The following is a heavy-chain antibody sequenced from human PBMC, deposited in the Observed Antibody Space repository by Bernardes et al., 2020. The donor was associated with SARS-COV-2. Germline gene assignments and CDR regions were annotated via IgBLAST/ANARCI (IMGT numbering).Heavy chain of an antibody. Sequence: GGSLRLSCAASGFTFSEYDMHWVRQAPGKGLEWVALISFEGSYTKYTDSVKGRFTISRDDSKNTLYLQMNTLRDDDTAIYYCASPYSSRFYYYFDYWGQGTLVTVSS. CDR1: GFTFSEYD. J-gene: IGHJ4*02. V-gene: IGHV3-30-3*01. CDR2: ISFEGSYT. D-gene: IGHD6-13*01. CDR3: ASPYSSRFYYYFDY.